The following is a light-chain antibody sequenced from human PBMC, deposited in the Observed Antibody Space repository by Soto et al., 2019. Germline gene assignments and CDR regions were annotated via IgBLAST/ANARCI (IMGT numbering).Light chain of an antibody. CDR3: QQRSDWPWT. Sequence: EILLPHSPVTLSVSPVDIVTLSCRASQTVRNNYLAWYQQKPGQAPRLLMYEASTRATGIPARFSGGGSGTDFTLTISSLEPEDFAVYYCQQRSDWPWTFGQGTKVDIK. J-gene: IGKJ1*01. CDR1: QTVRNNY. V-gene: IGKV3D-20*02. CDR2: EAS.